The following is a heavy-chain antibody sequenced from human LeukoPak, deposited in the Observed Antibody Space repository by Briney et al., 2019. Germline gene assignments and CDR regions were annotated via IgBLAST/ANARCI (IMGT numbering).Heavy chain of an antibody. CDR3: ARESPEYSSSWFHNYGMDV. V-gene: IGHV3-21*01. J-gene: IGHJ6*02. CDR2: ISSSSSYI. Sequence: GALRLSCAASGFTFSSYSMNWVRQAPGKGLEWVSSISSSSSYIYYADSVKGRFTISRDNAKNSLYLQMNSLRAEDTAVYYCARESPEYSSSWFHNYGMDVWGQGTTVTVSS. D-gene: IGHD6-13*01. CDR1: GFTFSSYS.